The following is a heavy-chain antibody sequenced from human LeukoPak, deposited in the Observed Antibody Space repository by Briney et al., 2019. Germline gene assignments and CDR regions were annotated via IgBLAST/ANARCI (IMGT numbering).Heavy chain of an antibody. D-gene: IGHD3-3*01. CDR3: ARDIWGYDFWSDYNPYYYGLDA. Sequence: ASVKVSCKASGYTFTSYYKHWVRQAPGQRLEWMGIINPSGGSTSYAQKFQGRVTMTRDESTSTVYMALSSWISEETAVYYWARDIWGYDFWSDYNPYYYGLDAWGQGPTVTVSS. J-gene: IGHJ6*02. CDR2: INPSGGST. V-gene: IGHV1-46*01. CDR1: GYTFTSYY.